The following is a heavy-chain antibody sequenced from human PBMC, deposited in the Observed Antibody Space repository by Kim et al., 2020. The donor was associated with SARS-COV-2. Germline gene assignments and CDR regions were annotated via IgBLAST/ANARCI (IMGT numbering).Heavy chain of an antibody. J-gene: IGHJ6*02. D-gene: IGHD4-17*01. Sequence: KGRFTSSRNNSKNTLYLQMNSLRAEDTAVYYCAKDGLRLARGYYYYGRDVWGQGTTVTVSS. CDR3: AKDGLRLARGYYYYGRDV. V-gene: IGHV3-30*02.